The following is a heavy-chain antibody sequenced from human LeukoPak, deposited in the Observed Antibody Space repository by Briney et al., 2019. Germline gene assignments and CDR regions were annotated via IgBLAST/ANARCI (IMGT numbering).Heavy chain of an antibody. Sequence: PGGSLRLSCAASGFTFTNAWMNWVRQAPGEGLEWVGRIKTKTDGGTTDYAAPVKGRFTISRDDSEKTLYLHMNSLKTEDAAVYYCTTGLRWGYYGLDVWGQGTTVTVSS. J-gene: IGHJ6*02. V-gene: IGHV3-15*01. CDR2: IKTKTDGGTT. CDR3: TTGLRWGYYGLDV. CDR1: GFTFTNAW. D-gene: IGHD4-23*01.